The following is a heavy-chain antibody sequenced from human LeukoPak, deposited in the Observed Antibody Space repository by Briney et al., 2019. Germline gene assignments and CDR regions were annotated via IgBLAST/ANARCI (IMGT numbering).Heavy chain of an antibody. V-gene: IGHV3-33*01. CDR1: GFTFSGCG. Sequence: GGSLRLSCAASGFTFSGCGMHWVRQAPGKGLEWVAFIWYDGRDKYYVDSVKGRFTISRDNAKNSLYLQMNSLRAEDTAVYYCARGTYYVPTGAFDIWGQGTMVTVSS. CDR3: ARGTYYVPTGAFDI. D-gene: IGHD3-10*02. J-gene: IGHJ3*02. CDR2: IWYDGRDK.